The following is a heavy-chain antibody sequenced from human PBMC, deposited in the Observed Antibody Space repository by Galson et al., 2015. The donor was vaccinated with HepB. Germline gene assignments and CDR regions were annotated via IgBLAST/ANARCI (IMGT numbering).Heavy chain of an antibody. Sequence: SETLSLTCTVSGASITSSYWSWIRLPPEKGLEWIGYVFYTGSTNYNPSLNSRVTISVDTSNNQISLKLSSVTAEDTAVYFGARGYYDSRGFSNTFDVWGQGTMVTVSS. CDR3: ARGYYDSRGFSNTFDV. CDR1: GASITSSY. V-gene: IGHV4-59*01. D-gene: IGHD3-22*01. CDR2: VFYTGST. J-gene: IGHJ3*01.